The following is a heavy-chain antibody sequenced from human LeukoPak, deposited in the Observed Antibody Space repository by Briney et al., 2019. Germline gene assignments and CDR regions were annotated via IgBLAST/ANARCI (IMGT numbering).Heavy chain of an antibody. CDR1: GGTFSSYA. V-gene: IGHV1-69*05. Sequence: GSSVKVSFKAPGGTFSSYAISWVRQAPGQGLEWMGGIMPIFGTANYAQKFQGRVTITTDESTSTAYMELSSLRSEDTAVYYCGYSYGYRRYYYYYYMDVWGKGTTVTVSS. D-gene: IGHD5-18*01. J-gene: IGHJ6*03. CDR2: IMPIFGTA. CDR3: GYSYGYRRYYYYYYMDV.